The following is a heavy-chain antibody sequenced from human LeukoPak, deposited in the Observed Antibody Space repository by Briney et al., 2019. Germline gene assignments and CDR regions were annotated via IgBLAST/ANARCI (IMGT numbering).Heavy chain of an antibody. J-gene: IGHJ4*02. CDR1: GFTFSNFA. Sequence: GGSLRLSCAASGFTFSNFAMSWIRQAPGKGLEWVSVISGSGDFTYYADSVKGRFSISRDNSKNTLYLQMNSLRAEDTAVYYCAKDRGGYYYDSSGYLDYWGQGTLVTVSS. CDR2: ISGSGDFT. D-gene: IGHD3-22*01. V-gene: IGHV3-23*01. CDR3: AKDRGGYYYDSSGYLDY.